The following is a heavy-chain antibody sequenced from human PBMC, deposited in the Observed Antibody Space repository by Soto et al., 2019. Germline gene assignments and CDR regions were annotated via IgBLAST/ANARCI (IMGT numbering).Heavy chain of an antibody. D-gene: IGHD3-10*01. CDR2: INPDSGDT. V-gene: IGHV1-2*05. J-gene: IGHJ4*02. CDR1: AYTFTGYY. Sequence: ASVKVSCKGSAYTFTGYYLHWVRQAPGPGLEWIGRINPDSGDTDHAQNFDGRLTMTRDTSIITAFRDRTTWTSDDTXVYLCAITIEVPDPPRAFEYLGQGTPVTVPS. CDR3: AITIEVPDPPRAFEY.